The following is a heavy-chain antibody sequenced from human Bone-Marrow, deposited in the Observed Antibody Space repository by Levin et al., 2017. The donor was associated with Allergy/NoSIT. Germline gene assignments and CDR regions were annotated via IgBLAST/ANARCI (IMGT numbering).Heavy chain of an antibody. D-gene: IGHD2-2*01. CDR1: ADSIDGYY. J-gene: IGHJ4*02. V-gene: IGHV4-59*01. CDR2: IFSSGST. Sequence: SETLSLTCTVSADSIDGYYWSWIRQAPGKGLEWIGYIFSSGSTYSNPSLQSRVTILIDTSKKQISLSLSSVTAADTAVYFCASGTRSYYFDSWSQGSLVTVSS. CDR3: ASGTRSYYFDS.